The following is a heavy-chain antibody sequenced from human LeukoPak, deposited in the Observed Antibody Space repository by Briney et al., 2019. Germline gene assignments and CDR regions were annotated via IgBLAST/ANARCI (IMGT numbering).Heavy chain of an antibody. D-gene: IGHD7-27*01. V-gene: IGHV3-23*01. CDR1: GFTFRNFA. CDR2: MSGDGVYI. J-gene: IGHJ5*02. Sequence: GGSLRLSCAASGFTFRNFAMSWVRQAPGKGLEWVSAMSGDGVYIYYIDSVKGRFTTSRDNSRDTLFLQMNSLRAEDTALYYCAKGGADDWGETWGQGTLVTVSS. CDR3: AKGGADDWGET.